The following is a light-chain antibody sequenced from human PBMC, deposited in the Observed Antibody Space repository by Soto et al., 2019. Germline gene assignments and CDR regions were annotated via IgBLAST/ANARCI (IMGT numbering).Light chain of an antibody. Sequence: EIVLTQSPVTRSLSRLETATVSVRGSQSVGTYLAWYQLKSGQAPRLLIYEASKRATGIPARFSGRGSGTDFTLTISSLEPEDFALYYCQQGSNWPPLTFGGGTKVDIK. V-gene: IGKV3-11*01. CDR2: EAS. CDR3: QQGSNWPPLT. J-gene: IGKJ4*01. CDR1: QSVGTY.